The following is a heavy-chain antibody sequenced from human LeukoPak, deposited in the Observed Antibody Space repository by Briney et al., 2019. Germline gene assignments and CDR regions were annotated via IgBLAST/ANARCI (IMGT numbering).Heavy chain of an antibody. V-gene: IGHV4-59*01. J-gene: IGHJ4*02. CDR3: ARGLAAAGTFDY. D-gene: IGHD6-13*01. CDR1: GGSISSYY. Sequence: KPSETLSLTCTVSGGSISSYYWSWIRQPPGKGLEWIGYIYYSGSTNYNPSLKSRVTISVDTSKNQFSLKLSSVTAADTAMYYCARGLAAAGTFDYWGQGTLVTVSS. CDR2: IYYSGST.